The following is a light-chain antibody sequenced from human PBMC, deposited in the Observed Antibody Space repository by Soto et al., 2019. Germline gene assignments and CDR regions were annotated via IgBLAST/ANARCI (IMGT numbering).Light chain of an antibody. CDR1: QTVRNHY. J-gene: IGKJ4*01. CDR2: DAS. Sequence: EFVFTQSPGSLSLSSGERATLSCRASQTVRNHYLAWYPPTRGKAPRLLIYDASRRETGIPDRFSRGGSGPECTRTISRLEPEDVSVAYCPQFSSFTLTFGGGTKVDIK. V-gene: IGKV3-20*01. CDR3: PQFSSFTLT.